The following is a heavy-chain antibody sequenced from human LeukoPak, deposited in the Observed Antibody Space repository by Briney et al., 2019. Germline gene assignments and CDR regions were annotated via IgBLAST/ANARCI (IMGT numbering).Heavy chain of an antibody. Sequence: GGSLRLSCAASGFAFSIYSMSWVRQAPGKGLEWVSAINPRSSYIYYADSVKGRFTISRDNAKNSLYLQMNSLRAEDTAVYYCARVEVVVVPAATYNWFDPWGQGTLVTVSS. CDR3: ARVEVVVVPAATYNWFDP. J-gene: IGHJ5*02. V-gene: IGHV3-21*01. CDR2: INPRSSYI. D-gene: IGHD2-2*01. CDR1: GFAFSIYS.